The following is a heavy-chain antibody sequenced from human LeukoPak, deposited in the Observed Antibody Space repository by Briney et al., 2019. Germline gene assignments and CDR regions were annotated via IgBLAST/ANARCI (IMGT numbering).Heavy chain of an antibody. J-gene: IGHJ4*02. D-gene: IGHD6-19*01. Sequence: PGGSLRLSCAASGFTFGNAWMSWVRQAPGKGLEWVGRIKSKTDGGTTDYAAPVKGRFTISRDDSKNTLYLQMNSLKTEDTAVYYCTTVSSGYSSGWYVGPIDYWGQGTLVTVSS. CDR1: GFTFGNAW. V-gene: IGHV3-15*01. CDR3: TTVSSGYSSGWYVGPIDY. CDR2: IKSKTDGGTT.